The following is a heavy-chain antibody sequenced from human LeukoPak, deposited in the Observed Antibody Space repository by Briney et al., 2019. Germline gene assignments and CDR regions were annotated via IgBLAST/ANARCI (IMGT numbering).Heavy chain of an antibody. CDR3: ARELGEGAFDI. CDR2: ISSSSSYI. CDR1: GFTFSSYS. Sequence: GGSLRLPCAASGFTFSSYSMNWVRQAPGKELEWVSSISSSSSYIYYADSVKGRFTISRDNAKNSLYLQMNSLRAEDTAVYYCARELGEGAFDIWGQGTMVTVSS. V-gene: IGHV3-21*01. J-gene: IGHJ3*02.